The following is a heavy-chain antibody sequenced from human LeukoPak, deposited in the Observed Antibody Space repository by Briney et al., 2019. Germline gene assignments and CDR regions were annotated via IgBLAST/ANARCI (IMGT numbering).Heavy chain of an antibody. D-gene: IGHD6-13*01. CDR3: AILPGYSSGWYEVDY. V-gene: IGHV3-23*01. CDR2: ISGSGGST. CDR1: GFTFSSYA. Sequence: GVYLRLSCAASGFTFSSYAMSWVRQAPGKGLEWVTGISGSGGSTYCADSVKGRFTISRDNSRNTLYPQMNSPRAEDTAVYYCAILPGYSSGWYEVDYWGQGTLVTVSS. J-gene: IGHJ4*02.